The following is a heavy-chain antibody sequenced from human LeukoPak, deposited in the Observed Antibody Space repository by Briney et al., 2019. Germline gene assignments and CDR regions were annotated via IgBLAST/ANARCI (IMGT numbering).Heavy chain of an antibody. CDR3: ARADYDFWSGIPADAFGI. V-gene: IGHV4-31*03. CDR2: IYYSGST. J-gene: IGHJ3*02. D-gene: IGHD3-3*01. Sequence: SETLSLTCTVSGGSISSGGYYWSWIRQHPGKGLEWIGYIYYSGSTYYNPSLKSRVTISVDTSKNQFSLKLSSVTAADTAVYYCARADYDFWSGIPADAFGIWGQGTMVTVSS. CDR1: GGSISSGGYY.